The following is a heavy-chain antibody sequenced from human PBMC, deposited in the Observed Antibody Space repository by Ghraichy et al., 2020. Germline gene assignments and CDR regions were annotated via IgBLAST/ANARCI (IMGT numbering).Heavy chain of an antibody. D-gene: IGHD3-10*01. CDR1: GDSVSSNNAA. V-gene: IGHV6-1*01. CDR3: ARGGHYGSGSDYYYGMDV. Sequence: TLSLTCDISGDSVSSNNAAWNWIRQSPSRGLEWLGRTYYRSKWYNDYAVSVKSRITINPDTSKNQLSLQLNSVTPEDTAVYYCARGGHYGSGSDYYYGMDVWGQGTTVTVSS. CDR2: TYYRSKWYN. J-gene: IGHJ6*02.